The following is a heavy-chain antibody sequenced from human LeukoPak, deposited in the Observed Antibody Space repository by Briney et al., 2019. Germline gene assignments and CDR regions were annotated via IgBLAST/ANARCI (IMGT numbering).Heavy chain of an antibody. D-gene: IGHD3-22*01. V-gene: IGHV4-61*02. Sequence: SQTLSLTCTVSGGSINSGSYSWTWIRQPAGKGLEWIGRIHISGSTHYTPSLKSRVTISIDTSKNEFSLKLSSVTAADTAVYYCARADRSGYLGNVVAFDIWGQGTMVTVSS. J-gene: IGHJ3*02. CDR3: ARADRSGYLGNVVAFDI. CDR2: IHISGST. CDR1: GGSINSGSYS.